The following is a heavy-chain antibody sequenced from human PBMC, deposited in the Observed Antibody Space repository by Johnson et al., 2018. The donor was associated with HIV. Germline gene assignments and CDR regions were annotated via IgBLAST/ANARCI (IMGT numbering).Heavy chain of an antibody. V-gene: IGHV3-30*04. CDR1: GFTYSSYA. CDR3: ARGDIGWNDDFAFDI. Sequence: QVQLMESGGGVVQPGRSLRLSCVVSGFTYSSYAMHWVRQAPGKGLEWVAVISYDGSNKYYADSVKGRFTISRDNSKNTLYLQMHSLRGEDTAVYYCARGDIGWNDDFAFDIWGPGTMVTVSS. D-gene: IGHD1-1*01. CDR2: ISYDGSNK. J-gene: IGHJ3*02.